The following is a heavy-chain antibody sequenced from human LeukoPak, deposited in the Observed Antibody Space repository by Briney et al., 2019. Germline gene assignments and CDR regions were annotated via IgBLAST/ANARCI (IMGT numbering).Heavy chain of an antibody. Sequence: PSETLSLTCTVSGGSISSGGYYWSWIRQHPGKGLEWIGYIYYSGSTYYNPSLKSRVTISVDTSKNQFSLKLSSVTAADTAVYYCARGDSSSTHPDYFDYWGQGTLVTVSS. V-gene: IGHV4-31*03. CDR2: IYYSGST. D-gene: IGHD6-6*01. CDR1: GGSISSGGYY. CDR3: ARGDSSSTHPDYFDY. J-gene: IGHJ4*02.